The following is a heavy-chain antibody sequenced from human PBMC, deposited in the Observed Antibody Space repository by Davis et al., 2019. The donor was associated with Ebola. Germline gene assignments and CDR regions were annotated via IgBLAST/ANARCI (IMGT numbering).Heavy chain of an antibody. CDR1: GDSFTSHW. J-gene: IGHJ4*02. CDR3: ARPAGAYTKYLQSSPFDD. V-gene: IGHV5-51*01. Sequence: GESLKISCKSSGDSFTSHWIGWVRQMPGKRLEWMGIIYTGDSDTRYSPSFRGQVTISADKSIKTAFLQWSSLKASDTAIYYCARPAGAYTKYLQSSPFDDWGQGTLVTVSS. CDR2: IYTGDSDT. D-gene: IGHD5-24*01.